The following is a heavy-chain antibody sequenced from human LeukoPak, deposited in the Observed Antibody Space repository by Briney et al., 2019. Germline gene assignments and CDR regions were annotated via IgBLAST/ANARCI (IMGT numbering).Heavy chain of an antibody. V-gene: IGHV3-23*01. Sequence: GGSLRLSCAVSGITLSNYGMSWVRQAPGKGLEWVAGISGSGGRTNYADAVKGRFTISRDNAKNTLFLQMNSLRVGDTAVYFCAKRGVVIRVILVGFHKEAYYFDSWGQGALVTVSS. D-gene: IGHD3-22*01. CDR3: AKRGVVIRVILVGFHKEAYYFDS. J-gene: IGHJ4*02. CDR1: GITLSNYG. CDR2: ISGSGGRT.